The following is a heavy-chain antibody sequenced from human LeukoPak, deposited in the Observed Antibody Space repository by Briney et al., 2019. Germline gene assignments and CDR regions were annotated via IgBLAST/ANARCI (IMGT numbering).Heavy chain of an antibody. D-gene: IGHD4-17*01. V-gene: IGHV3-53*01. J-gene: IGHJ4*02. CDR1: GFIFDDYA. CDR2: IYSGGNT. Sequence: PGGSLRLSCAASGFIFDDYAMHWVRQAPGKGLEWASFIYSGGNTLYSDSVKGRFTISRDNSKNTLYLQMNSLRAEDTAVYYCARRAGEYSHPYDYWGQGTLVTVSS. CDR3: ARRAGEYSHPYDY.